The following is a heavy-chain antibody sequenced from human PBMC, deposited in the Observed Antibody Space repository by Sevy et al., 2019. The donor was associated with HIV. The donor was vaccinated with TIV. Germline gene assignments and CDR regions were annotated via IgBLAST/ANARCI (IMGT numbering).Heavy chain of an antibody. CDR1: GFTVSSNY. D-gene: IGHD3-10*01. V-gene: IGHV3-53*01. CDR2: IYSGGST. CDR3: AREQVTMVRGVPHYYYYGMDV. Sequence: GGSLRLSCAASGFTVSSNYMSWVRQAPGKGLEWVSVIYSGGSTYYADSVKGRFTISRDNSKNTLYLQINSLRAEDTAVYYCAREQVTMVRGVPHYYYYGMDVWGQGTTVTVSS. J-gene: IGHJ6*02.